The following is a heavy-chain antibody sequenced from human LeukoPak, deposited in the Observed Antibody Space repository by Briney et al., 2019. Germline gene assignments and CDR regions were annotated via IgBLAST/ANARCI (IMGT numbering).Heavy chain of an antibody. D-gene: IGHD3-9*01. V-gene: IGHV3-23*01. CDR3: AKGGPPTYYDILTGQDY. Sequence: GGSLRLSCAASGFTFSSYAMSWVRQAPGRGLEWVAGISAGGGSTYYADSVKVRFTISRDNSKNMLYLQLNSLRAEDAAVYYCAKGGPPTYYDILTGQDYWGQGTLVTVSS. CDR2: ISAGGGST. J-gene: IGHJ4*02. CDR1: GFTFSSYA.